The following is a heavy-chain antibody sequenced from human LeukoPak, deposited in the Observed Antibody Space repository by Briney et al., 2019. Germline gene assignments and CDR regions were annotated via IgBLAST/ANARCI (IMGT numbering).Heavy chain of an antibody. CDR3: ARSGTTPYYYYYMDV. Sequence: GASVKVSCKASGYTFTGYYMHWVRQAPGQGLEWMGWINPNSGGTNYAQKFQGRVTMTRDTSISTAYMELSRLRSDDTAVYYCARSGTTPYYYYYMDVWGKGTTVTVSS. CDR1: GYTFTGYY. CDR2: INPNSGGT. D-gene: IGHD1-7*01. J-gene: IGHJ6*03. V-gene: IGHV1-2*02.